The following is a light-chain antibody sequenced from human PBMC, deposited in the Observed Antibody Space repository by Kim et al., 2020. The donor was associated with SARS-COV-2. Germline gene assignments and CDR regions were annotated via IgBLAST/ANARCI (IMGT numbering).Light chain of an antibody. J-gene: IGLJ3*02. CDR3: QSYDSSKRGV. Sequence: NFMLTQPHSVSESPGKTVTISCTRGSGSVDSSFVQWYQQRPGSAPTTLIYENNQRPSGVPDRFSGSIDTSSNSASLTVSGLKTEDEADYYCQSYDSSKRGVFGGGTQLTVL. CDR1: SGSVDSSF. V-gene: IGLV6-57*04. CDR2: ENN.